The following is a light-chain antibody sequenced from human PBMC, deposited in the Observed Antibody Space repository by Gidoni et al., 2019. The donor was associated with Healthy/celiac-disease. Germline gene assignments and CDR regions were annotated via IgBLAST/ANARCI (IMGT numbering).Light chain of an antibody. CDR3: QQYNSYLYT. CDR2: KAS. V-gene: IGKV1-5*03. CDR1: QSISSW. Sequence: IQMTQSPSTLSASVGYRVTITCRDSQSISSWLAWYQQKPGKAPKLLIYKASSLESGVPSRFSGSGSGTEFTLTISSLHPDDFATYYCQQYNSYLYTFGQGTKLEIK. J-gene: IGKJ2*01.